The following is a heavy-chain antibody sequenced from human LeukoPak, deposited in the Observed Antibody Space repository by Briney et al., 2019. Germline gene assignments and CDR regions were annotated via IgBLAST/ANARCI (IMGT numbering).Heavy chain of an antibody. CDR2: LSGRSDSI. Sequence: GGSLRLSCAACGFTFTTYGMNWLRQAPGKGLEWVSYLSGRSDSIYYAESVEGRFTISRDNAKNSLYLQMNSLRDEDTAVYYCARDFRYRDSSGYYSFDYWGQGTLVTVSS. CDR1: GFTFTTYG. V-gene: IGHV3-48*02. D-gene: IGHD3-22*01. CDR3: ARDFRYRDSSGYYSFDY. J-gene: IGHJ4*02.